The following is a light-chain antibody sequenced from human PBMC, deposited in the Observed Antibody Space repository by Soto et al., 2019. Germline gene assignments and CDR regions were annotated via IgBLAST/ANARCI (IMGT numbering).Light chain of an antibody. CDR1: QTISSW. CDR3: LQDYNYPWT. V-gene: IGKV1-5*03. J-gene: IGKJ1*01. CDR2: RAS. Sequence: DIQMTQSPSTLSGSVGDRVTITCRASQTISSWLAWYQQKPGRAPKVLIYRASSLESGVPSRFSGSGSGTDFTLTISSLQPEDIATYYCLQDYNYPWTFGRGTKVDIK.